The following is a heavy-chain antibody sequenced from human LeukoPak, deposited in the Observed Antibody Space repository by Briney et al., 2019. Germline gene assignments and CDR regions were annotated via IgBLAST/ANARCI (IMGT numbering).Heavy chain of an antibody. J-gene: IGHJ4*02. D-gene: IGHD6-19*01. V-gene: IGHV3-7*01. CDR1: GFTFSSYW. CDR2: IKQDGSEK. Sequence: GGSLRLSCAASGFTFSSYWMSWVRQAPGKGLEWVANIKQDGSEKYYVDSVKGRFTISRDNAKNSLYLQMNSLRAEDTAVYYCARGGSIAVGTRGFDYWGQGTLVTVSS. CDR3: ARGGSIAVGTRGFDY.